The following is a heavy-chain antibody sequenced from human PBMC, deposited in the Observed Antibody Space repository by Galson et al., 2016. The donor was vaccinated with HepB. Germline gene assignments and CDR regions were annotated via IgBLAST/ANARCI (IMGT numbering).Heavy chain of an antibody. CDR2: ISSDGSTT. J-gene: IGHJ6*02. CDR3: ARDWSEIDYDVLTANYYYYHYGMDV. CDR1: GFTFSSYW. V-gene: IGHV3-74*01. D-gene: IGHD3-9*01. Sequence: SLRLSCAASGFTFSSYWMHWVRQAPGRGLVWVSRISSDGSTTDYADSVTGRFTISRDNVKNTVYLQMNSLRAEDTAVYYCARDWSEIDYDVLTANYYYYHYGMDVWGQGTTVTVSS.